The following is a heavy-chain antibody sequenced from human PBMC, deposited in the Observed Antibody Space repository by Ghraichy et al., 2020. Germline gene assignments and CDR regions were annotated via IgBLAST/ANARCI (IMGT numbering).Heavy chain of an antibody. CDR3: AREVDAGIVGATTLPQRYFDY. CDR1: GGSISSGGYY. D-gene: IGHD1-26*01. J-gene: IGHJ4*02. Sequence: SETLSLTCTVSGGSISSGGYYWSWIRQHPGKGLEWIGYIYYSGSTYYNPSLKSRVTISVDTSKNQFSLKLSSVTAADTAVYYCAREVDAGIVGATTLPQRYFDYWGQGTLVTVSS. CDR2: IYYSGST. V-gene: IGHV4-31*03.